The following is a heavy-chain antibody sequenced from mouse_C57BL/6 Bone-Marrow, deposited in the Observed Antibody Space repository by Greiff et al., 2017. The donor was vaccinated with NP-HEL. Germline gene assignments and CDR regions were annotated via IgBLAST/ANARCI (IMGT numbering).Heavy chain of an antibody. V-gene: IGHV1-81*01. D-gene: IGHD2-4*01. J-gene: IGHJ1*03. Sequence: VQLQQSGAELARPGASVKLSCKASGYTFTSYGISWVKQRTGQGLEWIGEIYPRSGNTYYNEKFKGKATLTADKSYSTAYMELRSLTSEDSAVYFCARGGLNLYYDFYFDVWGTGTTVTVSS. CDR3: ARGGLNLYYDFYFDV. CDR1: GYTFTSYG. CDR2: IYPRSGNT.